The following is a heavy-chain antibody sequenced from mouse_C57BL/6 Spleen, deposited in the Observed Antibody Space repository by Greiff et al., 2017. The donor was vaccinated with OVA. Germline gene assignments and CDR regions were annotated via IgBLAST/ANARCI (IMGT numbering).Heavy chain of an antibody. CDR3: ARKDSTYAMDY. CDR1: GYTFTSYW. CDR2: IHPNSGST. V-gene: IGHV1-64*01. Sequence: QVQLQQPGAELVKPGASVKLSCKASGYTFTSYWMHWVKQRPGQGLEWIGMIHPNSGSTNYNEKFKSKATLTVDKSSSTAYMQLSSLTSEDSAVYYCARKDSTYAMDYWGQGTSVTVSS. J-gene: IGHJ4*01.